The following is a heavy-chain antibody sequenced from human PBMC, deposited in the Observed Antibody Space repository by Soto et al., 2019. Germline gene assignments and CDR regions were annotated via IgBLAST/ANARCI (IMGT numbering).Heavy chain of an antibody. CDR1: GYTFTSYA. D-gene: IGHD3-22*01. V-gene: IGHV1-3*05. CDR3: ARGGTIVVVITTEDAFDI. J-gene: IGHJ3*02. CDR2: INAGNGNT. Sequence: QVQLVQSGAEEKKPGASVKVSCKASGYTFTSYAMHWVRQAPGQRLEWMGWINAGNGNTKYSQKFQGRVTITRDTSASTAYMDLSSLRSEDTAVYYCARGGTIVVVITTEDAFDIWGQGTMVTVSS.